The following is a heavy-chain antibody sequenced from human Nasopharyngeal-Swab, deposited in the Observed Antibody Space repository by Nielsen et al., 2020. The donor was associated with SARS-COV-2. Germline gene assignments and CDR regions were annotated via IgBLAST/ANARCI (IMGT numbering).Heavy chain of an antibody. J-gene: IGHJ6*02. V-gene: IGHV4-34*01. D-gene: IGHD1-1*01. CDR3: ARGRRERAPRYYYYGMDV. Sequence: SETLSLTCAVYGGAFSGFYWSWIRKSPGEGLEGIGEINPSGGTDYNPSLKSRVSMSVDTSKNQVFLKLKAVTAADTGLYYCARGRRERAPRYYYYGMDVWGQGTTVSVS. CDR1: GGAFSGFY. CDR2: INPSGGT.